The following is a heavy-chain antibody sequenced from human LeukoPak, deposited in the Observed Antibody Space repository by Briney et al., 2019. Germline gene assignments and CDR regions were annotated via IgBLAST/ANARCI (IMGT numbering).Heavy chain of an antibody. Sequence: GGSLRLSCAASGFTFSNYWMHWVRQAPGKGLVWVSRINSDGINTSYADSVKGRFTISRDNAKNTLNLQMNSLRAEDTALYYCARDSSIGYDRVNFDYWGQGTLVTVSS. V-gene: IGHV3-74*01. CDR3: ARDSSIGYDRVNFDY. CDR1: GFTFSNYW. CDR2: INSDGINT. J-gene: IGHJ4*02. D-gene: IGHD3-22*01.